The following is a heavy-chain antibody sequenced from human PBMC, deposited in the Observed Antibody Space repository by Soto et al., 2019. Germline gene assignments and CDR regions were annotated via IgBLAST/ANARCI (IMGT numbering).Heavy chain of an antibody. J-gene: IGHJ4*02. CDR3: ARQPSGGESYYGLEY. CDR2: IDPTDSYT. V-gene: IGHV5-10-1*01. D-gene: IGHD1-26*01. CDR1: GYSFTNYW. Sequence: PGESLKISCKGSGYSFTNYWITWVHQMPGKGLEWMGRIDPTDSYTNYSPSFQGHVTISADKSISTAYLQWSTLKASDTAMYYCARQPSGGESYYGLEYWGQGTLVTVSS.